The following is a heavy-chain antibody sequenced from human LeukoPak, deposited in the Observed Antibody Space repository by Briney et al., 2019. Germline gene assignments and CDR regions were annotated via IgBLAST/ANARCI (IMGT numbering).Heavy chain of an antibody. CDR1: GGSFSSNY. CDR3: ARTDLVTGYRRGYFDY. D-gene: IGHD3-9*01. Sequence: SETLSLTCTVSGGSFSSNYWSWIRQPPGKGLEWIGNIYYTGSTDYNPSLRSRVTISVDSSKNQFSLKLSSVTAADTAVYYCARTDLVTGYRRGYFDYWGQGTLLTVSS. CDR2: IYYTGST. J-gene: IGHJ4*02. V-gene: IGHV4-59*01.